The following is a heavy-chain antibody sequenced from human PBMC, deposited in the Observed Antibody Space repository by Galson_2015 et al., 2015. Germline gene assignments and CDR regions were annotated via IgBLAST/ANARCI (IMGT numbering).Heavy chain of an antibody. CDR2: IGGTGAKT. D-gene: IGHD1/OR15-1a*01. J-gene: IGHJ5*02. Sequence: SLRLSCAASGFTFSNSAMTWVRQAPGKGLEWVAAIGGTGAKTYYSESAKGRFTVSRDNSKNTLFLQMNSLTADDTALYYCARVGGTSWNKGDWLDPWGQGTLVTVSS. CDR1: GFTFSNSA. V-gene: IGHV3-23*01. CDR3: ARVGGTSWNKGDWLDP.